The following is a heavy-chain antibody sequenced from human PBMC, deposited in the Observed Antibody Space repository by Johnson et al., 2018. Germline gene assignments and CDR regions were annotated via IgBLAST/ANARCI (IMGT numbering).Heavy chain of an antibody. J-gene: IGHJ6*03. V-gene: IGHV3-66*02. CDR3: ARDRWFYDDGLSGDDYYTFRDV. CDR1: GFTVRNTY. CDR2: IYSGGTT. Sequence: EVQLVESGGNFVQPGGSLGLSCAVSGFTVRNTYMTWVRQAPGKGLEWVSVIYSGGTTYYADSVKGRFTISRDNSKNTVYLQMNSLRIEDTAVYYCARDRWFYDDGLSGDDYYTFRDVWGTGTKVSVSS. D-gene: IGHD3-16*01.